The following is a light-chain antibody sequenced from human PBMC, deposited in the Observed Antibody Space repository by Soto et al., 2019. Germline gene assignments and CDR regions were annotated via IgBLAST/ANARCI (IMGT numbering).Light chain of an antibody. J-gene: IGKJ1*01. CDR3: QQYNSYPVT. V-gene: IGKV3-20*01. Sequence: EIVLTQSPGTLSLSQGERATLSCRASQTVSSSSLAWYQQKPGQAPRLLIFGASTRAAGFPDRFSGSGSGTDFTLTISSLQPDDFATYYCQQYNSYPVTFGQGTKVDIK. CDR2: GAS. CDR1: QTVSSSS.